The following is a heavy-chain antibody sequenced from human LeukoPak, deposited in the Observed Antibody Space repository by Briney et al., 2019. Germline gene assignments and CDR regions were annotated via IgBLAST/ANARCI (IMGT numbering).Heavy chain of an antibody. V-gene: IGHV3-30*04. CDR1: GFTFSSYA. J-gene: IGHJ4*02. CDR3: ARDATYYYDSSGFDY. CDR2: ISYDGSNK. Sequence: GGSLRLSCAASGFTFSSYAMHWVRQAPGKGLEWVAVISYDGSNKYYADSVKGRFTISRDNSKNTLYMQMNSLRAEDTAVYYCARDATYYYDSSGFDYWGQGTLVTVSS. D-gene: IGHD3-22*01.